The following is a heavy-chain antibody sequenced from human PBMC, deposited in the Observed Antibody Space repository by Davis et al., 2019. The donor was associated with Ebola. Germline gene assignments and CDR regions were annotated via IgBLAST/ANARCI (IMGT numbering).Heavy chain of an antibody. CDR3: ATEPSVGYCYGGRCSH. CDR1: GYTLTELS. Sequence: AASVKVSCKVSGYTLTELSMHWVRQAPGKGLEWMGGFDPEDGETIYAQKFQGRVTMTEDTSTDTAYMELSSLRSEDTAVYYCATEPSVGYCYGGRCSHWGQGTLVTVSS. J-gene: IGHJ4*02. V-gene: IGHV1-24*01. D-gene: IGHD2-15*01. CDR2: FDPEDGET.